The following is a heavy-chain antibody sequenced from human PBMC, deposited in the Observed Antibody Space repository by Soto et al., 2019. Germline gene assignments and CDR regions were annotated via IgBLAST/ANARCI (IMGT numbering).Heavy chain of an antibody. J-gene: IGHJ4*02. D-gene: IGHD5-18*01. CDR1: GGSISSSSYY. Sequence: SETLSLTCTVAGGSISSSSYYWGWIRQPPGKGLEWIGSIYYSGSTYYNPSLKSRVTISVDTSKNQFSLKLSSVTAADTAVYYCARQGTAMVENGIDYWGQGTLVTVSS. CDR2: IYYSGST. CDR3: ARQGTAMVENGIDY. V-gene: IGHV4-39*01.